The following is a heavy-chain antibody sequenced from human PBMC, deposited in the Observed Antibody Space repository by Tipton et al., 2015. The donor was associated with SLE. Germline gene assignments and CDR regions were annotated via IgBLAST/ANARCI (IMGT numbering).Heavy chain of an antibody. V-gene: IGHV3-21*03. J-gene: IGHJ4*02. D-gene: IGHD2-8*02. CDR3: VRSWGVVYAVDY. CDR1: GFTFKIFS. CDR2: ISSDSVDL. Sequence: SLRLSCAASGFTFKIFSMNWVRQAPGKGLEWVSSISSDSVDLYYAASIKGRFTISRDNARKSVYLHMNNLRTEDTAVYYCVRSWGVVYAVDYWGQGVLVTVSS.